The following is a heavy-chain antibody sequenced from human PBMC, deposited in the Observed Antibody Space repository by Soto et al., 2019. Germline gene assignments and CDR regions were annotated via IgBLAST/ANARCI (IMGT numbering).Heavy chain of an antibody. D-gene: IGHD3-10*01. CDR1: EFTFSSYG. V-gene: IGHV3-30*18. CDR2: ISYDESNR. Sequence: HPGGSLRLSCAASEFTFSSYGMHWVRQAPGKGLEWVALISYDESNRYYADSVKGRFTISRDNSKNTLYLQMNSLRAEDTAVYFCAKDRGRVYYYDSGDRYYYFGMDVWGQGTTVTVSS. CDR3: AKDRGRVYYYDSGDRYYYFGMDV. J-gene: IGHJ6*02.